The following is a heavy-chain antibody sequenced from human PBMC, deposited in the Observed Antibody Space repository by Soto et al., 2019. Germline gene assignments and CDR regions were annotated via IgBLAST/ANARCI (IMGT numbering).Heavy chain of an antibody. J-gene: IGHJ6*02. Sequence: QVQLVESGGGVVQPGRSLRLSWAGSGFTFNNSGMHWILQAPGPGLVWVAVISLDGSDTYYADSMKARFTISRDNSKNMLQLQMKSLRAEETAIYCWGKDRVPGAYGHFYGLDVWCQGTTVTVSS. CDR2: ISLDGSDT. CDR1: GFTFNNSG. D-gene: IGHD6-19*01. CDR3: GKDRVPGAYGHFYGLDV. V-gene: IGHV3-30*18.